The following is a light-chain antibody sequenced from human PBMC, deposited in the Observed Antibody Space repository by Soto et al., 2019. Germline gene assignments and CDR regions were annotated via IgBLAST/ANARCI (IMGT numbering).Light chain of an antibody. CDR3: QQYNSCSGT. CDR1: QSISNW. Sequence: DTQMTQSPSTLSASVGDRVTITCRASQSISNWLAWYQQKPGKAPKLLINDASSLESGVPSRFSGSGSGTEFTRTISSLQPDDLATYYCQQYNSCSGTFGQGTKVDIK. J-gene: IGKJ1*01. CDR2: DAS. V-gene: IGKV1-5*01.